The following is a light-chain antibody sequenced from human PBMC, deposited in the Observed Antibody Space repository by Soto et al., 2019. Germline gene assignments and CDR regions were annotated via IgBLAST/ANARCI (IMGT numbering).Light chain of an antibody. CDR1: QSINSNY. CDR2: GAS. Sequence: VLTQSPATLSLSPGERATLSCRASQSINSNYLAWYQLKPGQAPRLLIYGASIRATAIPDRFSGSVSGTDFTLTISRLDPEDFAVYFCQQYGTSPRTFGQGTKVDIK. V-gene: IGKV3-20*01. J-gene: IGKJ1*01. CDR3: QQYGTSPRT.